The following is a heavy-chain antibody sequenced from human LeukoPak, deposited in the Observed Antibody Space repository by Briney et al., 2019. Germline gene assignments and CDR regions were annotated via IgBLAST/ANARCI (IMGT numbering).Heavy chain of an antibody. V-gene: IGHV3-30*02. J-gene: IGHJ4*02. Sequence: GGSLRLSCAASGCTFSSNGMHWVRQAPGKGLECVAFIQNDGNNKKYADSVKGRFTISRDNSKNTLYLQMNSLRAEDTAVYYCARDWGTSSLYLVNWGQGTLVTVSS. CDR2: IQNDGNNK. CDR1: GCTFSSNG. D-gene: IGHD6-6*01. CDR3: ARDWGTSSLYLVN.